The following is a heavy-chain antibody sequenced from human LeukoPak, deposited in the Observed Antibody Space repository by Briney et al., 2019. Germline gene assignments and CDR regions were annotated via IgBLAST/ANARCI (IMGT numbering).Heavy chain of an antibody. J-gene: IGHJ4*02. V-gene: IGHV3-7*04. Sequence: GGSLRLSCAASGFTFSSYWMSWVRQAPGKGLEWVANIKQDGGEKYYVDSVKGRFTISRDNAKTSLYLQMTSLRAEDTAVYYCARDKYFDSTTYYPRFDYWGQGILVTVSS. CDR3: ARDKYFDSTTYYPRFDY. CDR2: IKQDGGEK. D-gene: IGHD3-22*01. CDR1: GFTFSSYW.